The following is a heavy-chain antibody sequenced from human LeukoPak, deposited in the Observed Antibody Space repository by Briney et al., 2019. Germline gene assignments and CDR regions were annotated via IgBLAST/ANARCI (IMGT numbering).Heavy chain of an antibody. V-gene: IGHV1-69*04. CDR2: IIPILGIT. J-gene: IGHJ4*02. CDR3: ARGGYCISTSCPIDF. Sequence: SVKVSCKASGGTFSTYAISWSRQAPGQGLEWMGRIIPILGITNYAQKFQGRVTITADKSTTTASMELSSLRSEDTAVYYCARGGYCISTSCPIDFWGQGTLVTVSS. D-gene: IGHD2-2*01. CDR1: GGTFSTYA.